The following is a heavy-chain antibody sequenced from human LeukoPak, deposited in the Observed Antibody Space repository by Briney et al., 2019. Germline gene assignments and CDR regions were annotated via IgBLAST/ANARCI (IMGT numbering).Heavy chain of an antibody. D-gene: IGHD3-10*01. CDR1: GYSFTSYW. Sequence: GESLKISCKGSGYSFTSYWISWVRQMPGKGLEWRGRIDPSDSYTNYSPSFQGHVTISADKSISTAYLQWSSLKASDTAMYYCARLWFGELSKPDYWGQGTLVTVSS. CDR3: ARLWFGELSKPDY. V-gene: IGHV5-10-1*01. CDR2: IDPSDSYT. J-gene: IGHJ4*02.